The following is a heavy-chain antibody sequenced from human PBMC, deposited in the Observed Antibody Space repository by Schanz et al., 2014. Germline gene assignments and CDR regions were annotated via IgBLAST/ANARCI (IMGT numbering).Heavy chain of an antibody. Sequence: QVQLVESGGGVVQPGRSLRLSCAAPGFIFSSYGLHWVRQAPGKGLEWVAFIWYDGSNKYYADSVKGRFTISRDNSKNTLYLQMNSLRAEDTAVYYCARGHHPHGITVAARGFDPWGQGTLVTVSS. D-gene: IGHD6-19*01. J-gene: IGHJ5*02. CDR2: IWYDGSNK. V-gene: IGHV3-33*01. CDR3: ARGHHPHGITVAARGFDP. CDR1: GFIFSSYG.